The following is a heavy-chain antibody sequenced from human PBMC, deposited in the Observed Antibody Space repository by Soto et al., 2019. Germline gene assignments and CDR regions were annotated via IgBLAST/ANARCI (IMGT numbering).Heavy chain of an antibody. D-gene: IGHD5-12*01. CDR2: IFSSGST. Sequence: SETLSLTCTVSGGSINTFYWSWVRQPAGKGLEWIGRIFSSGSTSFNPSLESRVAMSVDTSKNHFSLNLSSVTAADMAVYYCAREGSYSAYNFAHGIQLWSFDFWGQGALVTVPS. V-gene: IGHV4-4*07. CDR3: AREGSYSAYNFAHGIQLWSFDF. J-gene: IGHJ4*02. CDR1: GGSINTFY.